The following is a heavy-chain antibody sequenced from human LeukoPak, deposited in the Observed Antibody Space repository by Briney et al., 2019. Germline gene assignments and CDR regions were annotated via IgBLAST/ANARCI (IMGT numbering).Heavy chain of an antibody. J-gene: IGHJ3*02. CDR2: IYPGDSDT. V-gene: IGHV5-51*01. CDR1: GYSFTSHW. Sequence: GESLKISCKGAGYSFTSHWIGWVRQVPGKDLEWMGVIYPGDSDTRYSPSFQGQVTISADKSISTAYLQWSSLKASDTAMYYCARGYYDSSGPVGAFDIWGQGTMVTVSS. D-gene: IGHD3-22*01. CDR3: ARGYYDSSGPVGAFDI.